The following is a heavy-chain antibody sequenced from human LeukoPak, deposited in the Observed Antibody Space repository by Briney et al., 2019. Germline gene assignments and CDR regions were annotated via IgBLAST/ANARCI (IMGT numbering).Heavy chain of an antibody. Sequence: PGASVKVSCKASGYTFTGYYMHWVRQAPGQGLEWMGWINPNSGGTNYAQKFQGRVTMTRDTSISTAYMELSRLRSDDTAVYYCARAACMVGYCSSTSWRYFDYWGQGTLVTVSS. CDR2: INPNSGGT. V-gene: IGHV1-2*02. CDR3: ARAACMVGYCSSTSWRYFDY. J-gene: IGHJ4*02. CDR1: GYTFTGYY. D-gene: IGHD2-2*01.